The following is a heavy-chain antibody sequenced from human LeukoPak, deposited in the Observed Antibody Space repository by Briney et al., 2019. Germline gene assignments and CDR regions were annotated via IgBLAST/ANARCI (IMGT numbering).Heavy chain of an antibody. V-gene: IGHV4-4*07. J-gene: IGHJ4*02. CDR2: IYTSGST. CDR1: GGSISSYY. CDR3: TRRPYSSSWYGEDY. D-gene: IGHD6-13*01. Sequence: SETLSLTCTVSGGSISSYYWSWIRQPAGKGLEWIGRIYTSGSTNYNPSLKSRVTMSVDTSKNQFSLKLSSVTAADTAVYYCTRRPYSSSWYGEDYWGQGTLVTVSS.